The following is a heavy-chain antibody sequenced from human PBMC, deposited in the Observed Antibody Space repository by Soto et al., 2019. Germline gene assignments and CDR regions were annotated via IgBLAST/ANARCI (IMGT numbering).Heavy chain of an antibody. V-gene: IGHV3-23*01. D-gene: IGHD3-16*02. CDR3: TKGGGPVLGQGGIWGSYRLDTFDY. Sequence: GGSLRLSCAASGLTFNKCAMSWVRQAPGKGLEWVSGVSASGGSTYYADSVKGRFIISRDNSKNTVFLQMSSLRAEDTAVYYCTKGGGPVLGQGGIWGSYRLDTFDYWGQGTLVTVSS. CDR1: GLTFNKCA. J-gene: IGHJ4*02. CDR2: VSASGGST.